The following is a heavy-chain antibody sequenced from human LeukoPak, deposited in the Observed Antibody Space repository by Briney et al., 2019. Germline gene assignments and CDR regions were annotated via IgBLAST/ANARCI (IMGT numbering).Heavy chain of an antibody. Sequence: ASVKVSCKTSGYTFTNYGISWVRQAPGQGLEWMGWISAYNGNTNYTQNLQGRVTMTTDTSTSTAYMELSSLRSEDTAVYYCARDPSFRDYYGSGTYHQGYFDYWGQGTLVTVSS. CDR2: ISAYNGNT. V-gene: IGHV1-18*01. CDR3: ARDPSFRDYYGSGTYHQGYFDY. D-gene: IGHD3-10*01. CDR1: GYTFTNYG. J-gene: IGHJ4*02.